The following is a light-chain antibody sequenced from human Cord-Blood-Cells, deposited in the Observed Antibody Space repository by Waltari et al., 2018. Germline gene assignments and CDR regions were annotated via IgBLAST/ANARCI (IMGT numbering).Light chain of an antibody. J-gene: IGLJ2*01. CDR3: CSYAGSSTFLVV. Sequence: QSALTQPASVSGSPGQSITISCTGTSSDVGSYNLVSWYQQHPGKAPKLMNYEGSKRPSGVSNRFSGSKSGNTASLTISGLQAEDEADYYCCSYAGSSTFLVVFGGGTKLTVL. V-gene: IGLV2-23*03. CDR2: EGS. CDR1: SSDVGSYNL.